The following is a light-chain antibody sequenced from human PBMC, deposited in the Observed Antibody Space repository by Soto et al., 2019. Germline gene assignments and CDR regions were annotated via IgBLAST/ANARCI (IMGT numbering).Light chain of an antibody. Sequence: DIQMTQSPSSVSASVGDGVTITCRASRNMKTSLAWYQQRPGKGPELLIYDASTLQSGVPSRISGSGSGTEFTLTISRLQPEDFATFYCQQINSFPPTFGGGTKVTI. CDR2: DAS. J-gene: IGKJ4*01. CDR1: RNMKTS. V-gene: IGKV1-12*01. CDR3: QQINSFPPT.